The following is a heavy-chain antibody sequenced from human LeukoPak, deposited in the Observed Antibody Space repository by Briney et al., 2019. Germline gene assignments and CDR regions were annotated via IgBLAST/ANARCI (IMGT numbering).Heavy chain of an antibody. CDR2: IHNDETFA. Sequence: GESLKVSCAASGITFSRFGMQWVRQAPRKGLEWVAVIHNDETFAQYADSVKGRFTISKNNSQNTLYLEMNSLRDEDTAVYYCAKGGESFRGCLDIWGKGTTVTVSS. D-gene: IGHD3-10*01. CDR3: AKGGESFRGCLDI. J-gene: IGHJ6*04. V-gene: IGHV3-30*02. CDR1: GITFSRFG.